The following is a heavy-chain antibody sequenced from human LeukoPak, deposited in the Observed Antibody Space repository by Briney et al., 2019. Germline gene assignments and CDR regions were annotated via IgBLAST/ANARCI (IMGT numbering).Heavy chain of an antibody. J-gene: IGHJ6*02. V-gene: IGHV3-48*02. D-gene: IGHD3-10*01. Sequence: GRSLRLSCAASGFTFSSYSMNWVRQAPGKGLEWVSYISSSSSTIYYADSVKGRFTISRDNAKNSLYLQMNSLRDEDTAVYYCARDLGSLQYYYGMDVWGQGTTVTVSS. CDR1: GFTFSSYS. CDR2: ISSSSSTI. CDR3: ARDLGSLQYYYGMDV.